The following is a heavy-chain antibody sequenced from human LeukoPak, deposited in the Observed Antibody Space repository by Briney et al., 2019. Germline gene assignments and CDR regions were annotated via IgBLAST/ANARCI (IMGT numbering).Heavy chain of an antibody. CDR1: GYTFTGYY. CDR2: INTNTGNP. CDR3: ARTGVGSMVPGLYYYYYYMDV. D-gene: IGHD3-10*01. J-gene: IGHJ6*03. Sequence: ASVKVSCKASGYTFTGYYMHWVRQAPGQGLEWMGWINTNTGNPTYAQGFTGRFVFSLDTSVSTAYLQISSLKAEDTAVYYCARTGVGSMVPGLYYYYYYMDVWGKGTTVTVSS. V-gene: IGHV7-4-1*02.